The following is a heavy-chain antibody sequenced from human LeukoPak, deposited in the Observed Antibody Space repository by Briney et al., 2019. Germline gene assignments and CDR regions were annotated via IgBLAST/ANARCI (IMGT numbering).Heavy chain of an antibody. Sequence: PSETLSLTCTVSGGSISSYYWSWIRQPPGKGLECIGYIYYSGSANYNPSLKSRVTISVDTSKNQFSLKLSSVTAADTAVYYSAKGGGSSWTKLNWFDPWGQGTLVTVSS. D-gene: IGHD6-13*01. CDR1: GGSISSYY. CDR2: IYYSGSA. J-gene: IGHJ5*02. V-gene: IGHV4-59*01. CDR3: AKGGGSSWTKLNWFDP.